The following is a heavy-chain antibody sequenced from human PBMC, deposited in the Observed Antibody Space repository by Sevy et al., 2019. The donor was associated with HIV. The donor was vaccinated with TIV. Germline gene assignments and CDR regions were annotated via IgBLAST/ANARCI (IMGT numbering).Heavy chain of an antibody. Sequence: SETLSLTCAVYGGSFSGYYWSWIRQPPGKGLEWIGEINHSGSTNYNPSLKSRVTISVDTSKNQFSLKLSSVTAADTAVDYCARVGVTMVRGVEDYWGQGTLVTVSS. D-gene: IGHD3-10*01. CDR1: GGSFSGYY. CDR2: INHSGST. J-gene: IGHJ4*02. V-gene: IGHV4-34*01. CDR3: ARVGVTMVRGVEDY.